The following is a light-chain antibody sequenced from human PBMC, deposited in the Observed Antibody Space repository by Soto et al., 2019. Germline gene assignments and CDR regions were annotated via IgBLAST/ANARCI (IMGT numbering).Light chain of an antibody. CDR1: QSVSSN. Sequence: EIVMTQSPATLSVSPGERATLSCRASQSVSSNLAWYQQKPGQAPRLLIYGASTRATGIPARFSGSGSGTEFTXTISSLQSEDFAVYYCQQYSNWPYT. CDR3: QQYSNWPYT. V-gene: IGKV3-15*01. J-gene: IGKJ2*01. CDR2: GAS.